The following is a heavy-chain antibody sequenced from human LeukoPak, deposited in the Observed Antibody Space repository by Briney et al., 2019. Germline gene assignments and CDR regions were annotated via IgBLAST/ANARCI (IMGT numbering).Heavy chain of an antibody. CDR1: PATFGTSA. D-gene: IGHD2-15*01. CDR2: VSAGGTNT. J-gene: IGHJ4*02. CDR3: ARINCSGGTCYDYFDD. V-gene: IGHV3-23*01. Sequence: LTGGSPRLSCVGTPATFGTSAMSWVRHAPRKGLERVLAVSAGGTNTYCADSVEGRFTISRDKSKDTLYLHMDSLRVEDTAQYFCARINCSGGTCYDYFDDWGQGTLVTVSS.